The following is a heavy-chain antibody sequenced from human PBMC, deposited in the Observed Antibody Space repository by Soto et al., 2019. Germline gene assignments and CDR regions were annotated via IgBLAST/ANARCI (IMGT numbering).Heavy chain of an antibody. CDR1: GYTFTNYG. CDR3: AXDWFGVDY. Sequence: QVQLVQSGAEVKKPGASVKVSCKASGYTFTNYGISWVRXXXGQGLEWMGWINAYNGNRNYAQKLQGRVTMTTDTSXSXAXXELRXXRXDDTAVYYCAXDWFGVDYWGQGTLGTVSS. V-gene: IGHV1-18*01. J-gene: IGHJ4*02. CDR2: INAYNGNR. D-gene: IGHD3-16*01.